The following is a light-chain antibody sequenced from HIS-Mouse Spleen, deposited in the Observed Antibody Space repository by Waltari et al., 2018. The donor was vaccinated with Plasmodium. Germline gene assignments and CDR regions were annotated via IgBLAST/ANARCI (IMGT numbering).Light chain of an antibody. J-gene: IGKJ1*01. Sequence: IQMTQSPSSLSASVGDRVHITCRASQSISSYLNWYQQKPGKDPNLLIYAASSLQSGVPSRFSGSGSGTDFTLTISSLQPEDFATYYCQQSYSTWTFGQGTKVEIK. CDR1: QSISSY. CDR3: QQSYSTWT. CDR2: AAS. V-gene: IGKV1-39*01.